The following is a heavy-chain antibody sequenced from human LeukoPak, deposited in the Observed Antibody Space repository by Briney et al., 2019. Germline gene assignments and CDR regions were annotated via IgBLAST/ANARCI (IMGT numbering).Heavy chain of an antibody. CDR1: GFTFNSHE. CDR2: IPSSGGIT. J-gene: IGHJ5*02. V-gene: IGHV3-48*03. Sequence: GGSLRLSCAASGFTFNSHEMHWVRQAPGKGLEWVSYIPSSGGITYYADSVKGRFTVSRDNAKNSLFLQMNSLRAEDTAIYYCAGERNCGGDCYQGSWFDPWGQGTLVTVSS. D-gene: IGHD2-21*02. CDR3: AGERNCGGDCYQGSWFDP.